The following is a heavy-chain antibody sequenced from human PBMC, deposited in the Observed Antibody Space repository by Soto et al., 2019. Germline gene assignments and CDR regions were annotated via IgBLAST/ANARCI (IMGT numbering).Heavy chain of an antibody. CDR1: GFTFSSYG. V-gene: IGHV3-33*01. Sequence: GGSLRLSCAASGFTFSSYGMHWVRQAPGKGLEWVAVIWYAGSNKYYADSVKGRFTISRDNSKNTLYLQMNSLRAEDTAVYYCARERDVYSRAPIGDYWGQGTLVTVSS. J-gene: IGHJ4*02. CDR3: ARERDVYSRAPIGDY. D-gene: IGHD4-4*01. CDR2: IWYAGSNK.